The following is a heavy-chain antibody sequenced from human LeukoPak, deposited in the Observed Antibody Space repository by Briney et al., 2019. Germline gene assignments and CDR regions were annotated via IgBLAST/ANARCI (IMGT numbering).Heavy chain of an antibody. CDR1: GFTFSSYS. D-gene: IGHD3-22*01. Sequence: PGGSLRLSCAASGFTFSSYSMNWVRQAPGKGLEWASSISSSSSYIYYADSVKGRFTISRDNAKNSLYLQMNSLRAEDTAVYYCASRSGYYPTREYYFDYWGQGTLVTVSS. V-gene: IGHV3-21*01. J-gene: IGHJ4*02. CDR3: ASRSGYYPTREYYFDY. CDR2: ISSSSSYI.